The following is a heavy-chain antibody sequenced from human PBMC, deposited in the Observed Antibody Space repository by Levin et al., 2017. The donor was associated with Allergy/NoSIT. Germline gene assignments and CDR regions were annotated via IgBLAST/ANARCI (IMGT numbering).Heavy chain of an antibody. CDR1: GFTFSSYA. D-gene: IGHD6-13*01. Sequence: GESLKISCAASGFTFSSYAMSWVRQAPGKGLEWVSGISGSGGSTHYADSVKGRFTISRHNSKNTLYLQMNSLRAEDTAIYYCAKTYSSSWPYYFDYWGQGTLVTVSS. CDR2: ISGSGGST. CDR3: AKTYSSSWPYYFDY. V-gene: IGHV3-23*01. J-gene: IGHJ4*02.